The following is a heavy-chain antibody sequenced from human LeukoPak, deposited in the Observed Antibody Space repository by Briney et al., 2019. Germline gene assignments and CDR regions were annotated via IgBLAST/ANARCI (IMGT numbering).Heavy chain of an antibody. CDR2: ISGTAGST. D-gene: IGHD3-9*01. CDR3: ACLIARYDILTGYYRD. Sequence: GGSLRLSCAASGFTFSTYGMSWVRQAPGKGLEWVSAISGTAGSTYYADSVKGRFTISRDNSKNTLYLQVDSLRAEDTAVYYCACLIARYDILTGYYRDWGQGTLVTVSS. CDR1: GFTFSTYG. V-gene: IGHV3-23*01. J-gene: IGHJ4*02.